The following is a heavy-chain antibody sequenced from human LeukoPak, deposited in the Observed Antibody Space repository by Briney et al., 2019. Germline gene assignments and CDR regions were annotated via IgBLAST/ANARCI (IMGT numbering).Heavy chain of an antibody. CDR3: TTARGYSYGSSYFDY. J-gene: IGHJ4*02. V-gene: IGHV3-15*01. CDR1: GFTFSNAW. Sequence: GGSLRLSCAASGFTFSNAWMSWVRRAPGKGLEWVGRIKSKTDGGTTDYAAPVKGRFTISRDDSKNTLYLQMNSLKTEDTAVYYCTTARGYSYGSSYFDYWGQGTLVTVSS. CDR2: IKSKTDGGTT. D-gene: IGHD5-18*01.